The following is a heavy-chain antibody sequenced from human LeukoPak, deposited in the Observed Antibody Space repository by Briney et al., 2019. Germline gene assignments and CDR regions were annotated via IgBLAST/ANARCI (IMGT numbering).Heavy chain of an antibody. CDR3: ARVEGSSTITSLGAFDI. Sequence: GGSLRLSCAASGFTFSSYAMHWVRQAPGKGLEYVSAISSNGGSTYYANSVKGRFTISRDNSKNTLHLQTGSLRAEAMAVYYCARVEGSSTITSLGAFDIWGQGTMVTVSS. V-gene: IGHV3-64*01. CDR2: ISSNGGST. D-gene: IGHD2-2*01. CDR1: GFTFSSYA. J-gene: IGHJ3*02.